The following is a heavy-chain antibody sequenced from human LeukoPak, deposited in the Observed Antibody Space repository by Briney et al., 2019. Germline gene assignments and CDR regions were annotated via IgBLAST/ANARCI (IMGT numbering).Heavy chain of an antibody. CDR2: IYYSGST. V-gene: IGHV4-59*01. Sequence: SETLSLTCSVSGGSISSYYWSWIRQPPGKGLEWIGYIYYSGSTNYNPSLKSRVTISVDMSKNQFSLKLSSVTAADTAVYYCARGQRLHDYWGQGTLVTVSS. J-gene: IGHJ4*02. D-gene: IGHD2-21*02. CDR1: GGSISSYY. CDR3: ARGQRLHDY.